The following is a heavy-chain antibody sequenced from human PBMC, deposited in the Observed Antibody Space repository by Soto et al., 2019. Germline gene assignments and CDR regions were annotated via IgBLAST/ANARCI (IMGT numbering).Heavy chain of an antibody. D-gene: IGHD3-3*01. CDR1: GNSLTRYW. Sequence: GESQKISCKGSGNSLTRYWISWVRQMPGKALEWMGRIDPSDSYTNYSPSFQAHVPISADKSITTAYLQWSSLKSSNTDMYYCARHGEEGQTQLRLNWFDSWGQGTLVTVS. CDR3: ARHGEEGQTQLRLNWFDS. CDR2: IDPSDSYT. V-gene: IGHV5-10-1*01. J-gene: IGHJ5*01.